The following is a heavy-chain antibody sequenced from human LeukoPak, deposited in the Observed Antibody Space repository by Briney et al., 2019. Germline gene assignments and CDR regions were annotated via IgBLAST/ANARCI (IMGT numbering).Heavy chain of an antibody. CDR3: ARDNYGSGEANWFDP. D-gene: IGHD3-10*01. CDR1: GYTFTGYY. CDR2: INPNSGGT. J-gene: IGHJ5*02. Sequence: AAVKVSCKASGYTFTGYYMHWVRQAPGQGLEWMGWINPNSGGTNYAQKFQGWVTMTRDPSISTAYMELSRLRSDDTAVYYCARDNYGSGEANWFDPWGQGTLVTVSS. V-gene: IGHV1-2*04.